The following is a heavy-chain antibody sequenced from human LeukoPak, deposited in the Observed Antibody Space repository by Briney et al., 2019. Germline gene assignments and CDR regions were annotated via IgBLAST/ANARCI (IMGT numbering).Heavy chain of an antibody. V-gene: IGHV3-48*04. J-gene: IGHJ6*02. D-gene: IGHD3-16*01. CDR1: GYTFSSYS. CDR2: ISSSSSTI. CDR3: ARELGEEGMDV. Sequence: PGGSLRLSCAASGYTFSSYSMNWVRQAPGKGLEWVSYISSSSSTIYYADSVKGRFTISRDNAKNSLYLQMNSLRAEDTAVYYCARELGEEGMDVWGQGTTVTVSS.